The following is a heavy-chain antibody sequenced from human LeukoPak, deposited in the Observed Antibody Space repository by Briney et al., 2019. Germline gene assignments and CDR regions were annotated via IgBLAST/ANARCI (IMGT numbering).Heavy chain of an antibody. V-gene: IGHV4-59*01. CDR3: ARGRNSTSGLRGNEVSSGYFDL. Sequence: SETLSLTCTVSGGSISIYYWSWIRQPPGKGLEWIGYIYYSGSTNYNPSLKSRVTMSVDTSKNQFSLKLSSVTAADTAVYYCARGRNSTSGLRGNEVSSGYFDLWGEGTLVTVSS. CDR2: IYYSGST. CDR1: GGSISIYY. D-gene: IGHD3-9*01. J-gene: IGHJ4*02.